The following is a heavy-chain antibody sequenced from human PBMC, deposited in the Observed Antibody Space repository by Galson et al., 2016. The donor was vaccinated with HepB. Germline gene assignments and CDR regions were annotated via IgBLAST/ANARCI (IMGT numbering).Heavy chain of an antibody. J-gene: IGHJ4*02. Sequence: SLRLSCAASGFTFSNHDMNWVRQAPGKGLEYISNINYRGESTSYVDSVKGRFTISRDNSRNTLYLQMDNLRAEDTAIYYCVKDPNWEGGCWGRGTPVTVSS. D-gene: IGHD7-27*01. CDR2: INYRGEST. CDR3: VKDPNWEGGC. V-gene: IGHV3-23*01. CDR1: GFTFSNHD.